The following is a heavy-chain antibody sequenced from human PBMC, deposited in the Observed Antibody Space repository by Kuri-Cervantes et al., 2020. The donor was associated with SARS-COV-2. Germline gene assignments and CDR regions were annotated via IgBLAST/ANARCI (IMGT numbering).Heavy chain of an antibody. V-gene: IGHV3-66*01. J-gene: IGHJ6*03. D-gene: IGHD1-7*01. CDR2: ISSGGST. Sequence: GESLKISCAASGFTFNSYVMSWVRQAPGRGLEWVSLISSGGSTFYADSVKGRFTMSRDISNNMLHLQMNSLRAEDTAVYYCARESRRTTRDYYYYYYMDVWGKGTTVTVSS. CDR3: ARESRRTTRDYYYYYYMDV. CDR1: GFTFNSYV.